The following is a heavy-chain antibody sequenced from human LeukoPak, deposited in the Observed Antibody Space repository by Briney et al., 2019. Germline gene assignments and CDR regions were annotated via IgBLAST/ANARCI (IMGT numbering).Heavy chain of an antibody. CDR3: AKVRAPGHVSEIPELDY. J-gene: IGHJ4*02. CDR1: GFTFSSYA. D-gene: IGHD3-16*01. Sequence: GGSLRLSCAASGFTFSSYAMHWVRQAPGKGLEWVAVISYDGSNKYYADSVKGRFTISRDNSKNTLYLQMNSLRAEDTAVYYCAKVRAPGHVSEIPELDYWGQGTLVTVSS. CDR2: ISYDGSNK. V-gene: IGHV3-30-3*01.